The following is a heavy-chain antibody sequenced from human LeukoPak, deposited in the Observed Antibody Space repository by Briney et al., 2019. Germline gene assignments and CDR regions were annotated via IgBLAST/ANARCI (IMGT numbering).Heavy chain of an antibody. J-gene: IGHJ4*02. CDR1: GFTFSSYS. CDR2: ISSSSSYI. CDR3: ARGSGSNPFDY. V-gene: IGHV3-21*01. Sequence: GGSLRLSCAVSGFTFSSYSMNWVRQAPGKGLEWVSSISSSSSYIYYADSVKGRFTISRDNAKNSLYLQMNSLRAEDTAVYYCARGSGSNPFDYWGREPWSPSPQ. D-gene: IGHD6-19*01.